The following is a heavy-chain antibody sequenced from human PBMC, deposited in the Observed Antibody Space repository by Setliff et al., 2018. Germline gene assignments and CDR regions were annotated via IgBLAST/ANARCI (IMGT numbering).Heavy chain of an antibody. CDR1: GGSISPHY. D-gene: IGHD3-22*01. J-gene: IGHJ1*01. CDR3: ARQDRFYDSSVFVEYFEH. CDR2: IFHTGST. V-gene: IGHV4-59*08. Sequence: PSETLSLTCTVSGGSISPHYWIWIRQSPGKGLEWIGYIFHTGSTNYNPSLKSRVTMSVDTSENQISLKLSSLTAADTAVYYCARQDRFYDSSVFVEYFEHWGQGTLVTVSS.